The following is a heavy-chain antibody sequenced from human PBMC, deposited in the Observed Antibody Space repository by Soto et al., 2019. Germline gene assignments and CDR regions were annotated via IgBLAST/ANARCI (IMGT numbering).Heavy chain of an antibody. CDR3: AKDQASGQGSFDS. V-gene: IGHV3-30*18. J-gene: IGHJ4*02. CDR1: GFTFSIYG. Sequence: GGSLRLSCAASGFTFSIYGMHWVRQAPDKGLEWVALISYDGSNQYYADSVKGRFTISRDNSKNTLFLQMNSLRADDTAVYYCAKDQASGQGSFDSWGQGTLVTVSS. CDR2: ISYDGSNQ.